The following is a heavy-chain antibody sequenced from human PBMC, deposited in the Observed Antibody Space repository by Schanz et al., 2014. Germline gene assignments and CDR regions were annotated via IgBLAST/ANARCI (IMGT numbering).Heavy chain of an antibody. V-gene: IGHV3-23*04. J-gene: IGHJ4*02. CDR3: ATPPPAYAANWYTYSFVY. Sequence: EVQVVESGGGLVQPGGSLRLSCAASGFAFSNYAMNWVRQAPGKGLEWVSGISANGGSTHYADSVKGRFTISRDNSTNSLYLQMNSLGVEDTAVYYCATPPPAYAANWYTYSFVYWAQGALVTVSS. D-gene: IGHD1-1*01. CDR1: GFAFSNYA. CDR2: ISANGGST.